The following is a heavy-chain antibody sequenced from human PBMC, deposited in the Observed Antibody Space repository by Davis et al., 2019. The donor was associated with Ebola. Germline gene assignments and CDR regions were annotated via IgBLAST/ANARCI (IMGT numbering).Heavy chain of an antibody. J-gene: IGHJ6*02. V-gene: IGHV7-4-1*02. CDR2: IDTNTGNP. Sequence: AASVKVSCKASGGTLRSYAISWVRQAPGQGLEWMGWIDTNTGNPTYAQGFTGRFVFSLDTSVSTAYLHISSLKAEDTAIYYCARLIGDPWDYFFAMDVWGHGTTVSVSS. CDR1: GGTLRSYA. D-gene: IGHD7-27*01. CDR3: ARLIGDPWDYFFAMDV.